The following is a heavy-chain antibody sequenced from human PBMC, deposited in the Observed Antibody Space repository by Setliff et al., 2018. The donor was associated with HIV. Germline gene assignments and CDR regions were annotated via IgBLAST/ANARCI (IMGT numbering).Heavy chain of an antibody. CDR2: ISSSGSTI. D-gene: IGHD2-21*01. J-gene: IGHJ4*02. Sequence: LSLTCAVSGGSISSGGYSWSWIRQPPGKGLEWVSYISSSGSTIYYADSVKGRFTISRDNSKNTLYLQMNSLRAEDTAVYYCARDFGLTYWGQGTLVTVSS. V-gene: IGHV3-11*04. CDR1: GGSISSGGYS. CDR3: ARDFGLTY.